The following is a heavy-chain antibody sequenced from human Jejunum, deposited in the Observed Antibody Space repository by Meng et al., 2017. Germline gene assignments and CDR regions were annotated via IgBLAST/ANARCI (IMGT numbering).Heavy chain of an antibody. J-gene: IGHJ5*02. Sequence: QVQPVQSGADGTNPGASLKVSCKASGYSFTTYNINWVRQAAGQGFEWMGWMNPTSGDTGYAQKFQGRITITRDTSTSTTNMELSSLRSDDTAMYYCARGHVTLDPWGQGTLVTVSS. V-gene: IGHV1-8*01. CDR1: GYSFTTYN. CDR2: MNPTSGDT. CDR3: ARGHVTLDP.